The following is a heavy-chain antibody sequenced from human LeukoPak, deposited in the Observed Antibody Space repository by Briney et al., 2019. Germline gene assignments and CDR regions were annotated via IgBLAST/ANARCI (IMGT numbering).Heavy chain of an antibody. CDR3: ARAGLWSLAFDI. CDR2: ISSSSSYI. J-gene: IGHJ3*02. CDR1: GFTFSSYS. D-gene: IGHD3-10*01. Sequence: PGGSLRLSCAASGFTFSSYSMIWVRQAPGNGLEWVSSISSSSSYIYYADSVKGRFTISRDNAKNSLYLQMNSLRAEDTAVYYCARAGLWSLAFDIWGQGTMVTVSS. V-gene: IGHV3-21*01.